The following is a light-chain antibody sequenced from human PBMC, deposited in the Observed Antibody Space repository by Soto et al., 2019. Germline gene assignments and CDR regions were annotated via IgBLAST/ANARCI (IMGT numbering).Light chain of an antibody. CDR2: KAS. CDR1: QSIGSW. V-gene: IGKV1-5*03. J-gene: IGKJ1*01. Sequence: DIQMTQSPSTLSASVGDRVTITCRASQSIGSWLAWYQQKPGKAPKVLIHKASTLESGVPSRFSGSGSGTEFTLTISSPQPDDFATYYCQQYNSYPWTFGQGTKVDIK. CDR3: QQYNSYPWT.